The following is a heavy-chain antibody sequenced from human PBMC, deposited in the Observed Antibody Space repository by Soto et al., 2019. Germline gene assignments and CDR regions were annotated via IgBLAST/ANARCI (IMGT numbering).Heavy chain of an antibody. CDR2: IIPIFGTA. CDR1: GGTFSSYA. CDR3: AKNRVVVVPAAIRVLGYYYYGMGV. J-gene: IGHJ6*01. V-gene: IGHV1-69*13. Sequence: SVKVSCKASGGTFSSYAISWVRQAPGQGLEWMGGIIPIFGTANYAQKFQGRVTITADESTSTAYMELSSLRSEDTAVYYCAKNRVVVVPAAIRVLGYYYYGMGVWVQGTTVSVCS. D-gene: IGHD2-2*02.